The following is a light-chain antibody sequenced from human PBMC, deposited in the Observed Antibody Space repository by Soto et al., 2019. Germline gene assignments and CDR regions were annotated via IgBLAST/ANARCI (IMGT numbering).Light chain of an antibody. Sequence: EIVMTQSPATLSVSPGERATLSCRASQSVSSNLAWYQQKPGQAPRLLICGASTRATGIPARFSGSGSGTEFTLTISSLRSEDFAIYYCQQYHNWPPYTFGQGTKLEIK. CDR1: QSVSSN. CDR3: QQYHNWPPYT. V-gene: IGKV3-15*01. CDR2: GAS. J-gene: IGKJ2*01.